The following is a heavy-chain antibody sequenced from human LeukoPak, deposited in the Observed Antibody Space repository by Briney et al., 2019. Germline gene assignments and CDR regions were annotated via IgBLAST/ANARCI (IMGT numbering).Heavy chain of an antibody. Sequence: GGSLRLSCAASGFTFSSYAMSWVRQAPGKGLEWVSAISGSGGSTYYADSVKGRFTISRDNSKNTLYLQMNSLRAEDTAVYYCARDPSYYDSSGYYWGQGTLVTVSS. D-gene: IGHD3-22*01. J-gene: IGHJ4*02. CDR3: ARDPSYYDSSGYY. V-gene: IGHV3-23*01. CDR2: ISGSGGST. CDR1: GFTFSSYA.